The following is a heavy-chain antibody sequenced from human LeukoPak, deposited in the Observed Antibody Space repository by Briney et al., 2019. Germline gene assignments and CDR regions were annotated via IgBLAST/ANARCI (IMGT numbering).Heavy chain of an antibody. CDR2: IYYTVST. Sequence: PSQTLSLTCTVSGGSISSGDYYWSWIRQPPGKGLEWIGCIYYTVSTFYNPSLKSRVAISVDTSKNLFSLKLTSVTAADTAVYYCARNDCSSTSCQFGDAFDIWGQGAMVTVSS. J-gene: IGHJ3*02. D-gene: IGHD2-2*01. V-gene: IGHV4-30-4*08. CDR1: GGSISSGDYY. CDR3: ARNDCSSTSCQFGDAFDI.